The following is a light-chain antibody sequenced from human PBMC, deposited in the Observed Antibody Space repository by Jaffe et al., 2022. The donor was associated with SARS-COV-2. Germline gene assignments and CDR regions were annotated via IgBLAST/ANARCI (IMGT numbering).Light chain of an antibody. CDR2: EAS. J-gene: IGKJ1*01. CDR3: QEYNSYSRRT. V-gene: IGKV1-5*03. Sequence: DIQMTQSPSTLTASVGDRVTITCRASQSISTWLAWYQQKAGKAPKLLIHEASTLESGVPSRFSGSGSGTEFTLTISSLQPDDFATYYCQEYNSYSRRTFGQGTKVEI. CDR1: QSISTW.